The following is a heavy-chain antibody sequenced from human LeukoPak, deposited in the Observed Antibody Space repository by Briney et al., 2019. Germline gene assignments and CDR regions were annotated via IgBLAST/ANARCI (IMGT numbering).Heavy chain of an antibody. CDR1: GVSFSGNGWY. CDR3: ASPSLTRVAGRGWFDA. Sequence: SETLSLTCTVSGVSFSGNGWYWGWVRQFAGKRLEWIGTMPFDENVADNAIPSYIPSLRRRVFISAEKSKNQLSVKVNSVTARDKDIDSGASPSLTRVAGRGWFDAWGQGTLVIVSS. V-gene: IGHV4-39*01. D-gene: IGHD3-10*01. J-gene: IGHJ5*02. CDR2: MPFDENVADNAIP.